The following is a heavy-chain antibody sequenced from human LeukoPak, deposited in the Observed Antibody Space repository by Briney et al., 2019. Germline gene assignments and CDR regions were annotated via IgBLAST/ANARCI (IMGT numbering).Heavy chain of an antibody. CDR3: AREGGARIAAAPGVRKDAFDI. D-gene: IGHD6-13*01. CDR2: INHSGST. J-gene: IGHJ3*02. Sequence: SETLSLTCVVYGGSFSGYYWSWIRQPPGKGLEWIGEINHSGSTNYNPSLKSRVTISVDTSKNQFSLKLSSVTAADTAVYYCAREGGARIAAAPGVRKDAFDIWGQGTMVTVSS. V-gene: IGHV4-34*01. CDR1: GGSFSGYY.